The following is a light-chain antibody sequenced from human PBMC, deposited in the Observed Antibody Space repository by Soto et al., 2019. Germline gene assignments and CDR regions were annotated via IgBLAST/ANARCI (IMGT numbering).Light chain of an antibody. CDR3: QQRSNWPVT. CDR1: QSVSSY. CDR2: DAS. V-gene: IGKV3-11*01. Sequence: EIVLTQSPATLSLSPGEGATLSCRASQSVSSYLAWYQQKPGQAPRLLIYDASNRATGIPARFSGSGSGTDFTLIISSLEPEDFAVYYCQQRSNWPVTVGLWTKVEV. J-gene: IGKJ1*01.